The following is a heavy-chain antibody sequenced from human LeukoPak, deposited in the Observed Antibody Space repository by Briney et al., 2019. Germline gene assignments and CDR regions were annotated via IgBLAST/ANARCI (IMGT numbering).Heavy chain of an antibody. J-gene: IGHJ4*02. CDR1: GFSFSGFG. CDR2: IWSDGIFK. Sequence: GGSLRLSCEASGFSFSGFGFHWVRQAPGRGLDWVAFIWSDGIFKDCADSVKGRFTISRDNSKNTVYLQMNSLRVDDMAVYYCARDTAGTGDYWGQGTLVTVSS. V-gene: IGHV3-33*01. CDR3: ARDTAGTGDY. D-gene: IGHD6-19*01.